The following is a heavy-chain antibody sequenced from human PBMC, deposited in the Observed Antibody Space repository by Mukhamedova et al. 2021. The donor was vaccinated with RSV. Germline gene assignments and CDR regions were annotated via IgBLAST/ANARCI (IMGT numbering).Heavy chain of an antibody. CDR3: ARVLSTNSGSFYKLAFEI. V-gene: IGHV4-59*01. J-gene: IGHJ3*02. CDR2: IYYTGYT. D-gene: IGHD1-26*01. Sequence: TWIRQPPGKGLEWIGYIYYTGYTKYNPSLKSRVTISVDTSNNQFSLNVTSVTAADTAVYYCARVLSTNSGSFYKLAFEIWGQGT.